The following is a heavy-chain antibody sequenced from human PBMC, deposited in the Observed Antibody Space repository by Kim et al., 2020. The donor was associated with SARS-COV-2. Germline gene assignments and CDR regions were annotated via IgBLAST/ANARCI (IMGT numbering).Heavy chain of an antibody. D-gene: IGHD5-18*01. CDR1: GFTFSSYG. Sequence: GGSLRLSCAASGFTFSSYGMHWVRQAPGKGLEWVAVIWYDGSNKYYADSVKGRFTISRDNSKNTLYLQMNSLRAEDTAVYYCARDGAHVDTAMVDLALIYYYGMDVWGQGTTVTVSS. CDR3: ARDGAHVDTAMVDLALIYYYGMDV. V-gene: IGHV3-33*01. J-gene: IGHJ6*02. CDR2: IWYDGSNK.